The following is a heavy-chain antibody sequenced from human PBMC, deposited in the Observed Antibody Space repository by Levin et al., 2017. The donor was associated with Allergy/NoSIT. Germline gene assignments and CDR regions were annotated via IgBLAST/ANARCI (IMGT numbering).Heavy chain of an antibody. CDR1: GFTFNNYA. J-gene: IGHJ4*02. CDR3: ARDYAVAGKGMGFDY. CDR2: ISYDGGNK. Sequence: LSLTCAASGFTFNNYALHWVRQAPGKGLEWVTVISYDGGNKYYADSVKGRFTISRDNSKNTLYLQMNSLRPEDTAVYYCARDYAVAGKGMGFDYWGQGTLVTVS. V-gene: IGHV3-30-3*01. D-gene: IGHD6-19*01.